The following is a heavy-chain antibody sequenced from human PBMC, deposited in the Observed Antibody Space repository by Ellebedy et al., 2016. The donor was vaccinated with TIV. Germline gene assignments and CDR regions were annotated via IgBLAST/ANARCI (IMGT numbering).Heavy chain of an antibody. D-gene: IGHD5-12*01. V-gene: IGHV1-18*01. CDR2: ISAYTGNT. Sequence: ASVKVSCKTSGYTFTSYGISWVRQAPGQGLEWMGWISAYTGNTNYARKVQGRVTMTTDTSTNTVYMELRSLRSDDTAVYYCTRDMVQGMVARYLWFDYWGQGTQVTVSS. CDR1: GYTFTSYG. J-gene: IGHJ4*02. CDR3: TRDMVQGMVARYLWFDY.